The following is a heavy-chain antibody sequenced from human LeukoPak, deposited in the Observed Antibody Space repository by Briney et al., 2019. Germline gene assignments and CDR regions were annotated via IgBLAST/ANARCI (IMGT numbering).Heavy chain of an antibody. CDR2: IKHDGSEK. J-gene: IGHJ1*01. V-gene: IGHV3-7*01. Sequence: PGGSLRLSCAASGFSFNSDWMDWVRQAPGKGLERVANIKHDGSEKNCLDSVKGRFTISRDNAQNSLYLQMNGLRVEDSAVYYCTSWGDTTAEYFQRWGQGTLVTVSS. CDR3: TSWGDTTAEYFQR. D-gene: IGHD2-21*02. CDR1: GFSFNSDW.